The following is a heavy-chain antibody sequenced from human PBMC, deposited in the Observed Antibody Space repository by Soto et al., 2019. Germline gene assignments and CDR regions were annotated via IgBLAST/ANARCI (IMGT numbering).Heavy chain of an antibody. D-gene: IGHD6-19*01. Sequence: GESLKISCKGSGYSFTSYWIGWVRQMPGKGLEWMGIIYPGDSDTRYSPSFQGQVTISADKSISTAYLQWSSLKASDTAMYYCARNWDSSGWYIDPFYIWGQGTMVPVSS. V-gene: IGHV5-51*01. CDR1: GYSFTSYW. CDR2: IYPGDSDT. J-gene: IGHJ3*02. CDR3: ARNWDSSGWYIDPFYI.